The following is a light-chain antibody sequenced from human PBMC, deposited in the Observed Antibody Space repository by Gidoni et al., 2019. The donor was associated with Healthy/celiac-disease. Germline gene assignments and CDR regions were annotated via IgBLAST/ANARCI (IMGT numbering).Light chain of an antibody. CDR3: QQRSN. Sequence: EIVLTQSPATLSLSPGERATLSCRASQSVSSYLAWYQQKPGQAPRLLIYDASNRATGIPARCSGSGSRTDFTLTISSLEPEDFAVYYCQQRSNFGQGTKLEIK. J-gene: IGKJ2*01. CDR1: QSVSSY. V-gene: IGKV3-11*01. CDR2: DAS.